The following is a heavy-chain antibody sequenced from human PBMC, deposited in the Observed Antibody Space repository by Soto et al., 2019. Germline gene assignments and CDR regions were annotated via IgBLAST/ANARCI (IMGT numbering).Heavy chain of an antibody. CDR1: GYSFTSYW. J-gene: IGHJ6*02. CDR2: IYPGDSDT. D-gene: IGHD3-10*01. Sequence: PGESLKISCKGSGYSFTSYWIGWVRQMPGKGLEWMGIIYPGDSDTRYSPSFQGQVTISADKSISTAYLQWSSLKASDTAMYYCASDGLLRFGSLPRYGMGVWGQGTTVTVSS. CDR3: ASDGLLRFGSLPRYGMGV. V-gene: IGHV5-51*01.